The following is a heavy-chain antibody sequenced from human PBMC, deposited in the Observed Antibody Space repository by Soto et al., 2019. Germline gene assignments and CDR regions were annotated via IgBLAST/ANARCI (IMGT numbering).Heavy chain of an antibody. J-gene: IGHJ5*02. CDR3: ATLSRGVIITDWFDP. V-gene: IGHV1-24*01. Sequence: ASVKVSCKVSGYTLTELSMHWVRQAPGKGLEWMGGFDPEDGETIYAQKFQGRVTMTEDTSTDTAYMELSSPRSEDTAVYYCATLSRGVIITDWFDPWGQGTLVTV. CDR2: FDPEDGET. CDR1: GYTLTELS. D-gene: IGHD3-10*01.